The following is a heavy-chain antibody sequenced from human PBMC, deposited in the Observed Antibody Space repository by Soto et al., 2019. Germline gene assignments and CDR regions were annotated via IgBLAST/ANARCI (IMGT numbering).Heavy chain of an antibody. D-gene: IGHD2-2*02. J-gene: IGHJ6*02. Sequence: PSQTLSFPCALSGDSVSSNSAPWNWIRQSPSRGLEWLGRPYYRSKWYNDYAVPVKSRLPINPDTSKNQFSLQLNFVTPEDTAVYYCARDGHCSSTSCYTEDYYYYGMDVWGQGTTVTVSS. V-gene: IGHV6-1*01. CDR2: PYYRSKWYN. CDR1: GDSVSSNSAP. CDR3: ARDGHCSSTSCYTEDYYYYGMDV.